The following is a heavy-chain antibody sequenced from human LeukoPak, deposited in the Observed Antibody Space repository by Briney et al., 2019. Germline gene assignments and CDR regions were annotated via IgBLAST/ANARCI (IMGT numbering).Heavy chain of an antibody. V-gene: IGHV4-30-4*01. Sequence: PSETLSLTCAVYGGSFSGYYWSWIRQPPGKGLEWIGYIYYSGSTYYNPSLKSRVTISVDTSKNQFSLKLSSVTAADTAVYYCARHYCSSTSCYTNWFDPWGQGTLVTVSS. CDR3: ARHYCSSTSCYTNWFDP. CDR2: IYYSGST. CDR1: GGSFSGYY. D-gene: IGHD2-2*02. J-gene: IGHJ5*02.